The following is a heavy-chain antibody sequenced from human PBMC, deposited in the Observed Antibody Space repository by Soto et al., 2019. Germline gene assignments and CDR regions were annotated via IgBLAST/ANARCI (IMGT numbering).Heavy chain of an antibody. CDR2: ISSSGSTI. D-gene: IGHD6-13*01. Sequence: AVGSLRLSCAASGFTFSDYYMSWIRQAPGKGLEWVSYISSSGSTIYYADSVKGRFTISRDNAKNSLYLQMSSLRAEDTAVYYCARDRREQQLVNWFDPWGQGTLVIVSS. CDR3: ARDRREQQLVNWFDP. V-gene: IGHV3-11*01. J-gene: IGHJ5*02. CDR1: GFTFSDYY.